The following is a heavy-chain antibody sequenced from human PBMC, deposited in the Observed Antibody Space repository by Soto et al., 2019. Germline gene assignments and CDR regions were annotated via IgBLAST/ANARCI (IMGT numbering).Heavy chain of an antibody. CDR2: INPSGGST. V-gene: IGHV1-46*03. J-gene: IGHJ4*02. CDR1: GYTFTSYY. CDR3: ARMEVVVVPAAKPLDY. Sequence: QVQLVQSGAEVKKPVASVKVSCKASGYTFTSYYMHWVRQAPGQGLEWMGIINPSGGSTSYAQKFLGRVTMTRYTSTSTVYMELSSLRSEDTAVYYCARMEVVVVPAAKPLDYWGQGTQVTVSP. D-gene: IGHD2-2*02.